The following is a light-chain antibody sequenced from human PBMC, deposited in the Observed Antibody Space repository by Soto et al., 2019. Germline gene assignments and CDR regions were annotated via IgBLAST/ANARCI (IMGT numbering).Light chain of an antibody. CDR1: QSVSSTY. CDR3: QHYGSSSYT. Sequence: VLQQSPGTLSLSPGERATLSCRASQSVSSTYLAWYQQKPGQTPRILIFGASNRATGSPDRFSGSGSGTDFTLTISRLEPEDCAVYYCQHYGSSSYTFGQGTKLEIK. J-gene: IGKJ2*01. V-gene: IGKV3-20*01. CDR2: GAS.